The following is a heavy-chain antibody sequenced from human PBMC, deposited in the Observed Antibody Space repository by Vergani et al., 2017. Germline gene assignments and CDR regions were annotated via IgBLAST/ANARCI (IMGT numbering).Heavy chain of an antibody. J-gene: IGHJ4*02. V-gene: IGHV4-59*01. D-gene: IGHD4-23*01. CDR2: IYYSGST. CDR3: ARSRSPYYGGNDY. CDR1: GGSISRYY. Sequence: QVQLQESGPGLVKPSETLSLTCTVSGGSISRYYWSWIRQPPGKGLEWIGYIYYSGSTNYNPSLKSRVTISVDTSKNQFSLKLSSVTAADTAVYYCARSRSPYYGGNDYWGQGTLVTVSS.